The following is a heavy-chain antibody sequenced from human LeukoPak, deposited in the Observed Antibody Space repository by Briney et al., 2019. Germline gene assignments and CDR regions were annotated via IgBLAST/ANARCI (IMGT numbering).Heavy chain of an antibody. V-gene: IGHV1-69*13. Sequence: GASVKVSCKASGDTFSSYAISWVRQAPGQGLEWMGGIIPIFGTANYAQKFQGRVTITADESTSTAYMELSSLRSEDTAVYYCARDLGVVVIPTGEYYFDYWGQGTLVSVSS. CDR3: ARDLGVVVIPTGEYYFDY. CDR2: IIPIFGTA. D-gene: IGHD3-22*01. J-gene: IGHJ4*02. CDR1: GDTFSSYA.